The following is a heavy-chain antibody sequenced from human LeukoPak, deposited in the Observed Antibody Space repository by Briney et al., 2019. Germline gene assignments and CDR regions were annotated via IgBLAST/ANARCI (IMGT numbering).Heavy chain of an antibody. CDR2: IYHSGST. V-gene: IGHV4-30-2*01. CDR1: GGSISSGGYY. CDR3: ARDRAYYYGSGSTFYYFDY. J-gene: IGHJ4*02. Sequence: SQTLSLTCTVSGGSISSGGYYWSWIRQPPGKGLEWIGYIYHSGSTNYNPSLKSRVTISVDTSKNQFSLKLSSVTAADTAVYYCARDRAYYYGSGSTFYYFDYWGQGTLVTVSS. D-gene: IGHD3-10*01.